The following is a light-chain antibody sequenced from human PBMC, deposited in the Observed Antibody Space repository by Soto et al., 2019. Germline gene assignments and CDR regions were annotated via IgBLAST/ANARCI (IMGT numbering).Light chain of an antibody. CDR1: QNINNW. V-gene: IGKV1-5*01. CDR2: DAS. J-gene: IGKJ4*01. CDR3: QQLHTYLLT. Sequence: DIQMTQSPSTLSASIGDRVTITCRASQNINNWIAWYQQKPGKAPKFLIYDASTLESGVPSRFSGSGSGTEFTLTITSLQPEDVATYYCQQLHTYLLTFGGGTKVQIK.